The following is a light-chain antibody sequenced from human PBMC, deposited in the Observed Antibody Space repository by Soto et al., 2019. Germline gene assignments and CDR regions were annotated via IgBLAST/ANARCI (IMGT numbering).Light chain of an antibody. CDR2: DVS. J-gene: IGLJ2*01. V-gene: IGLV2-11*01. CDR3: CSYAGSYIHVV. CDR1: SSDVGGYNY. Sequence: QSALTQPRSVSGSPGQSVTISCTGTSSDVGGYNYVSWYQQHPGKAPKLMIYDVSKRPSGVPDRFSGSKSGNTASLNISGLQSEDEAEYYCCSYAGSYIHVVFGGGTKLTVL.